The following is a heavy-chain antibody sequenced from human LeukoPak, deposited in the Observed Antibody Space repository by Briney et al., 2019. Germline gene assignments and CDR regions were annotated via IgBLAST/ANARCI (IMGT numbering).Heavy chain of an antibody. CDR3: ARDRPTPIDYYGSGSWNWFDP. CDR2: FDPEDGET. CDR1: GYTLTELS. J-gene: IGHJ5*02. Sequence: ASVKVSCKVSGYTLTELSMHWVRQAPGKGLEWMGRFDPEDGETIYAQKFQGRVTMTTDTSTSTAYMELRSLRSDDTAVYYCARDRPTPIDYYGSGSWNWFDPCGQGTLVTVSS. V-gene: IGHV1-24*01. D-gene: IGHD3-10*01.